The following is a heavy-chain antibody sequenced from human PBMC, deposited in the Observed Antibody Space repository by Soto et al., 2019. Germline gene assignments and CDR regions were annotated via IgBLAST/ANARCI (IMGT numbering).Heavy chain of an antibody. CDR2: IIPILNSP. CDR1: GGTFGSYA. Sequence: QVQLVQSGAEVKKPGSSVKVSCKASGGTFGSYAITWVRRAPGQGLEWLGGIIPILNSPAYAQKFQARVVNTADEITNTAYMELNSLRLDDTAVDYCARESPYCTSATCPTFDDMDVWGQGTTVTVAS. D-gene: IGHD2-2*01. V-gene: IGHV1-69*01. CDR3: ARESPYCTSATCPTFDDMDV. J-gene: IGHJ6*02.